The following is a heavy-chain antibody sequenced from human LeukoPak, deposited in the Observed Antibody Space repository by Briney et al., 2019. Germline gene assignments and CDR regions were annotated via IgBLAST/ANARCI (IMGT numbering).Heavy chain of an antibody. CDR3: ARVKGGGYYFLFDY. J-gene: IGHJ4*02. Sequence: KPSETLSLTCTVSGGSISSSSYYWGWIRQPPGKGLEWIGSIYYSGSTYYNPSLKSRVTISVDTSKNQFSLKLSSVTAADTAVYYCARVKGGGYYFLFDYWGQGTLVTVSS. CDR1: GGSISSSSYY. CDR2: IYYSGST. D-gene: IGHD3-22*01. V-gene: IGHV4-39*07.